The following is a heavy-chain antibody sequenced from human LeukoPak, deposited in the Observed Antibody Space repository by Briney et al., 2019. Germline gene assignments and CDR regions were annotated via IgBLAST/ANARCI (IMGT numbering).Heavy chain of an antibody. CDR3: ARDHNYGSGNYCYYYGMDV. J-gene: IGHJ6*02. D-gene: IGHD3-10*01. Sequence: ASVKVSCKASGYIFTGYYMHWVRQAPGQGLEWMGWIKPNTGGTNYAQKFQGRVTMTRDTSTSTAYVELSGLTSDDTAVYYCARDHNYGSGNYCYYYGMDVWGQGTTVTVSS. CDR1: GYIFTGYY. V-gene: IGHV1-2*02. CDR2: IKPNTGGT.